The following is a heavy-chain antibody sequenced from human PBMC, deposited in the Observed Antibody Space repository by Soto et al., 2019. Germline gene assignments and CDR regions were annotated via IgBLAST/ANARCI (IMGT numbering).Heavy chain of an antibody. J-gene: IGHJ4*02. D-gene: IGHD6-13*01. CDR3: ARSLTEQLAPYDY. CDR2: IYPGDSDT. CDR1: GYSFTSYW. V-gene: IGHV5-51*01. Sequence: GESLKISCKGSGYSFTSYWIGWVRQMPGKGLEWMGIIYPGDSDTRYSPSFQGQVTISADKSISTAYLQWSSLKASDTAMYYWARSLTEQLAPYDYWGQGTLVTVSS.